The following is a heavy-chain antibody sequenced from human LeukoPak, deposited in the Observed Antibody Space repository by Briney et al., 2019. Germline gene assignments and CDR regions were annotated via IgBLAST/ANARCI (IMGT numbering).Heavy chain of an antibody. J-gene: IGHJ3*02. CDR2: IRYDATNQ. Sequence: GGSLRLSCAASGFTFSNFGMDWVRQAPGKGLEWVTFIRYDATNQYYADSVTDRFTISRDNSKNTLYLRMNSLGPEDTAVYYCVRGNSNGFDIWGQGTMVTVSS. CDR3: VRGNSNGFDI. D-gene: IGHD1-7*01. CDR1: GFTFSNFG. V-gene: IGHV3-30*02.